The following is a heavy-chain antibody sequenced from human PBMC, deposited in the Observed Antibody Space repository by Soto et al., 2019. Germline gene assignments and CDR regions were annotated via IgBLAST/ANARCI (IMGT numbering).Heavy chain of an antibody. J-gene: IGHJ4*02. CDR1: GFTFRGFA. CDR3: ARGSRDSYPGSRIFDL. Sequence: GGSLRLSCTASGFTFRGFAMSWFRQPPGKGLEWIGFIRSKSLYGTTEYAASVRGRFTISRDDSQSIAYLQMSSLRAEDSAVYFCARGSRDSYPGSRIFDLWGRGTRVTVSS. CDR2: IRSKSLYGTT. D-gene: IGHD3-10*01. V-gene: IGHV3-49*03.